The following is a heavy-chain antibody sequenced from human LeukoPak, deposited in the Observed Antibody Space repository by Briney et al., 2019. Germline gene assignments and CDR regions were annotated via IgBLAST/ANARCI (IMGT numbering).Heavy chain of an antibody. CDR1: GGSISSGGYY. V-gene: IGHV4-31*03. D-gene: IGHD5-24*01. J-gene: IGHJ4*02. CDR3: ARARVEMATKISPKIYDY. Sequence: MSSETLSLTCTVSGGSISSGGYYWSWIRQHPGKGLEWIGYIYYSGSTYYNPSLKSRVTISVDTSKNQFSLKLSSVTAADTAVYYCARARVEMATKISPKIYDYWGQGTLVTVSS. CDR2: IYYSGST.